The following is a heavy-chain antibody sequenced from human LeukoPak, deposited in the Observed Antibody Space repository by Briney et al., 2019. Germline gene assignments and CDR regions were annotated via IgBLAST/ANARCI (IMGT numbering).Heavy chain of an antibody. J-gene: IGHJ4*02. V-gene: IGHV3-7*01. CDR3: ARDLDSSGWTAFDY. Sequence: GGSLRLSCEASGFSFSNYWMTWVRQAPGKGLEWVADINQNGGQSYYVDSVKGRFTLSRDNAKNSLFLQLNSLRAEDTAVYYCARDLDSSGWTAFDYWGQGTLVTVSS. CDR1: GFSFSNYW. CDR2: INQNGGQS. D-gene: IGHD6-19*01.